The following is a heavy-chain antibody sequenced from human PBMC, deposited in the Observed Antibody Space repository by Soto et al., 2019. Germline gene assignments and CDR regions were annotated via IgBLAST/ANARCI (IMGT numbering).Heavy chain of an antibody. V-gene: IGHV3-23*01. CDR1: GFTFSSYA. J-gene: IGHJ3*02. CDR2: ISGSGGST. CDR3: AKSDILTGYYNGGNAFDI. D-gene: IGHD3-9*01. Sequence: PGGSLRLSCEASGFTFSSYAMSWVRQAPGKGLEWVSAISGSGGSTYYADSVKGRFTISRDNSKNTLYLQMNSLRAEDTAVYYCAKSDILTGYYNGGNAFDIWGQGT.